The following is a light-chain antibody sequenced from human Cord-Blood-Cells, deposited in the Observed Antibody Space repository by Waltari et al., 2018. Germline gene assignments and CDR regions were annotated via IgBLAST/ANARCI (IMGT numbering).Light chain of an antibody. CDR2: DAS. V-gene: IGKV1-33*01. J-gene: IGKJ1*01. CDR1: QDISNY. Sequence: DIQMTQSPSSLSASVGDRVTITCQASQDISNYLNWYQQKPGKAPKLLIYDASNLETGVPSRLSGSASETDFTFTIRSLQPKDIATYYCQQYDNLPRTFGQGTKVEIK. CDR3: QQYDNLPRT.